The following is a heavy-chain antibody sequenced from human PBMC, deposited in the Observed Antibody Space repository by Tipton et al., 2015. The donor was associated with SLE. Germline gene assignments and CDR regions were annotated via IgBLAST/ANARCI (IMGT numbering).Heavy chain of an antibody. D-gene: IGHD2-15*01. CDR1: GDSVSSNNAA. J-gene: IGHJ4*02. CDR3: ARTGSGGSCYSFDS. V-gene: IGHV6-1*01. CDR2: TYYRSKWFN. Sequence: GLVKPSQTLSLTCVISGDSVSSNNAAWNWIRQSPSRGLEWLGRTYYRSKWFNNYAVSVQSRITFNSDTSKNQFSLQLNSVTPEDTAVYYCARTGSGGSCYSFDSWGQGTLVTVSS.